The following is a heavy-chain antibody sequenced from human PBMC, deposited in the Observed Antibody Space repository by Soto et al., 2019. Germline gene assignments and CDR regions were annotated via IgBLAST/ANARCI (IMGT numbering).Heavy chain of an antibody. J-gene: IGHJ5*02. CDR3: RRDQLSSGLYVWFDP. V-gene: IGHV4-59*12. Sequence: PSVTLSLTCTVSGASISTYYRTSLRMPPGKGLEWIGYLYYHGSTSYNPSPISRVTISVDTSKNQYSLILSSVTFADTAVPFCRRDQLSSGLYVWFDPWGQGTLVTVSS. CDR1: GASISTYY. D-gene: IGHD6-25*01. CDR2: LYYHGST.